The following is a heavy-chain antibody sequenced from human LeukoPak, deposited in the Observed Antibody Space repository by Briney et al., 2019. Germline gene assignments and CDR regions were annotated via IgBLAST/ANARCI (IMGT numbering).Heavy chain of an antibody. CDR1: GYTFTGYG. D-gene: IGHD3-9*01. V-gene: IGHV1-18*01. Sequence: ASVKVSCKASGYTFTGYGISWVRQAPGQGLEWMGWISAKKGNTDYAQKLQGRVTMTTDTSTSTAYMELRSLRSDDTAVYYCARSYYDILTGYYSSKEGGSNWFDPWGQGTLVTVSS. CDR3: ARSYYDILTGYYSSKEGGSNWFDP. J-gene: IGHJ5*02. CDR2: ISAKKGNT.